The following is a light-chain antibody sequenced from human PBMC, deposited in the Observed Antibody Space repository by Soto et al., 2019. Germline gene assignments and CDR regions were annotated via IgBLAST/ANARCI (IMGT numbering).Light chain of an antibody. CDR1: HSVSSSY. CDR2: DTS. Sequence: ETVLSQSPGTLSLSPGERATLSCRASHSVSSSYLAWYQEKPGQAPRLLIYDTSSRATGIPDRFSGSGSGTDFTLTISTLEPEDFAVYYCQQYVRSPPSWTFGQGTKVEIK. J-gene: IGKJ1*01. V-gene: IGKV3-20*01. CDR3: QQYVRSPPSWT.